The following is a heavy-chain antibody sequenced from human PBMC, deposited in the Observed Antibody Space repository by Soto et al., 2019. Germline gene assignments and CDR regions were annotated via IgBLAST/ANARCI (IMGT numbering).Heavy chain of an antibody. V-gene: IGHV3-15*01. J-gene: IGHJ4*02. CDR3: TTVGYRAGNPPFDF. CDR1: GFPFNNSW. D-gene: IGHD5-18*01. CDR2: IKSKTDGGTI. Sequence: PGVSLRLSLSTSGFPFNNSWMSSVRQSPGKGLEWVGRIKSKTDGGTIDYAAPVKGRFSISRDDSRNTLYLQMNSLKTEDTGVYFCTTVGYRAGNPPFDFWGQGPLVTVSS.